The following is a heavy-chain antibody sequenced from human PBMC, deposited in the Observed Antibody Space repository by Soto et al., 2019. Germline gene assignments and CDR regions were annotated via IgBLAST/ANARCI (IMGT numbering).Heavy chain of an antibody. CDR2: IYYSGIT. V-gene: IGHV4-59*01. Sequence: PSETLSLTGTVSGGSISSYYWSWIRQPPGKGLEWIGYIYYSGITNYNPSLKSRVTISVDTSKNQLSLKLSYVTAADTAVYYCAREPYLGYWGQVTLVTFSS. J-gene: IGHJ4*02. CDR1: GGSISSYY. CDR3: AREPYLGY.